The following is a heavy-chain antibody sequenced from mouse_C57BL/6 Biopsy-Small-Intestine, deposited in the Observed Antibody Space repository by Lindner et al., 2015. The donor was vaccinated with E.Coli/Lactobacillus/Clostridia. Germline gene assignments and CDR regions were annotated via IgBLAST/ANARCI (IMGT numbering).Heavy chain of an antibody. CDR1: GYTFTEYT. D-gene: IGHD3-2*02. V-gene: IGHV1-62-2*01. Sequence: VQLQESGAELVKPGASVKLSCKASGYTFTEYTIHWVKQRSGQGLEWIGWFYPGSGSVKYNEKFKDKATLTADKSSTTVYMELSRLTSEDSAVYFCSRHDTRQLRRALYAMDYWGQGTSVTVSS. J-gene: IGHJ4*01. CDR3: SRHDTRQLRRALYAMDY. CDR2: FYPGSGSV.